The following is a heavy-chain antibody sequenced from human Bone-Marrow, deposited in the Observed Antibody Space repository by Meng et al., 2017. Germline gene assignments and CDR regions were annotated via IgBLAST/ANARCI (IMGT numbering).Heavy chain of an antibody. CDR2: IYHGGDT. Sequence: QAQLQESGPGLVKPSGTLSLTCVVSGGSISSIDWWSWVRQPPGKGLEWIGEIYHGGDTNYNPSLKSRVTIAIDRSKNQFSLKLSSVTAADTAVYYCASWIYSCGWQWGQGTLVTVSS. V-gene: IGHV4/OR15-8*02. CDR1: GGSISSIDW. D-gene: IGHD6-19*01. CDR3: ASWIYSCGWQ. J-gene: IGHJ4*02.